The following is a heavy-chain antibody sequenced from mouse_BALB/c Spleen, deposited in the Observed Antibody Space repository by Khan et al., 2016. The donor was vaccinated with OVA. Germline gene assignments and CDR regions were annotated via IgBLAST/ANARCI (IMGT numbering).Heavy chain of an antibody. V-gene: IGHV2-2*02. CDR2: IWSGGST. Sequence: VELVESGPGLVQPSQSLSITCTVSGFSLTNYGVHWVRQSPGKGLEWLGVIWSGGSTDYHVAFISRLSISKDNSKSQVFFKMNSLQPNDTAMYYCARNYDYDEGLAYWGQGTLVTVSA. CDR1: GFSLTNYG. CDR3: ARNYDYDEGLAY. D-gene: IGHD2-4*01. J-gene: IGHJ3*01.